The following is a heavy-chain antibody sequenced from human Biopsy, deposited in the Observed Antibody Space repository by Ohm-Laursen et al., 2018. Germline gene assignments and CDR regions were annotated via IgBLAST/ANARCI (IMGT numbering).Heavy chain of an antibody. D-gene: IGHD1-26*01. CDR2: INPILGIL. V-gene: IGHV1-69*04. Sequence: GSSVKVSCKVSGGSITTSGISWVRQAPGQGLEWVGRINPILGILDYAQRLKDRVTITADKSTNTAYMQLSRLTSEDTAFYYCASLYSGTYVGSDYWGQGTLVTVSS. CDR3: ASLYSGTYVGSDY. J-gene: IGHJ4*02. CDR1: GGSITTSG.